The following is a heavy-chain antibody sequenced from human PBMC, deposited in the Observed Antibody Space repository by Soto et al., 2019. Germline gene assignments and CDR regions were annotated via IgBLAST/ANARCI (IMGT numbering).Heavy chain of an antibody. CDR3: ARDRTVTTYRYYYYYGMDV. J-gene: IGHJ6*02. CDR2: IWYDGSNK. CDR1: GFTFSSYG. V-gene: IGHV3-33*01. Sequence: QVQLVESGGGVVQPGRSLRLSCAASGFTFSSYGMHWVRQAPGKGLEWVAVIWYDGSNKYYADSVKGRFTISRDNSKNTLYLQMNSLRAEDTAVYYCARDRTVTTYRYYYYYGMDVWGQGTTVTVSS. D-gene: IGHD4-17*01.